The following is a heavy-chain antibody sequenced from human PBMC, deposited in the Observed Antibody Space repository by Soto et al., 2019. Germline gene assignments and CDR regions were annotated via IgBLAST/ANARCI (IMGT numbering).Heavy chain of an antibody. V-gene: IGHV3-7*02. J-gene: IGHJ4*02. D-gene: IGHD2-21*02. CDR1: QFIFSSYW. CDR3: ATSRDCPGEY. CDR2: IKGDGSLQ. Sequence: EVQLVESGGDLVQPGGSLRLSCAVSQFIFSSYWMSWVRQAPGKGLEWVANIKGDGSLQFYVDSVKGRFTISRDNAKNSLYLQMNSLSAEYMTVYYRATSRDCPGEYWGQGTLVTVSS.